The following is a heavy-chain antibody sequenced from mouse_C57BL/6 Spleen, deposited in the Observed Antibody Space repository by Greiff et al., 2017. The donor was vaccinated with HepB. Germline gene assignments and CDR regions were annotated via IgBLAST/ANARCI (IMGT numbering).Heavy chain of an antibody. J-gene: IGHJ2*01. D-gene: IGHD2-4*01. CDR3: ARSGYYDYDGDYFDY. CDR2: LDPSDSYT. Sequence: QVQLQQPGAELVKPGASVKLSCKASGYTFTSYWMQWVKQRPGQGLEWIGELDPSDSYTNYNQKFKGKATLTVDTSSSTAYMQLSSLTSEDSAVYYCARSGYYDYDGDYFDYWGQGTTLTVSS. CDR1: GYTFTSYW. V-gene: IGHV1-50*01.